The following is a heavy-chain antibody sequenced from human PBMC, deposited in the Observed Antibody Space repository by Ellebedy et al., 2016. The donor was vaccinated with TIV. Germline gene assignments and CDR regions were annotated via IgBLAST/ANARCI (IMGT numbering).Heavy chain of an antibody. CDR3: ARDYRGSRSNPFDY. J-gene: IGHJ4*02. CDR2: FFYSGST. V-gene: IGHV4-59*01. CDR1: GGSINTNY. Sequence: MPSETLSLTCTVSGGSINTNYWSWIRQPPGKGLEWIGNFFYSGSTSYNPSLMSRVTISVDMSNNQFSLKLSSVTAADTAVYYCARDYRGSRSNPFDYWGQGTLVTVSS. D-gene: IGHD3-10*01.